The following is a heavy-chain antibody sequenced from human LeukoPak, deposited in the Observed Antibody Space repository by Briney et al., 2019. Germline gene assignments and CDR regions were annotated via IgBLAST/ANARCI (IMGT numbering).Heavy chain of an antibody. V-gene: IGHV4-4*02. CDR1: GGSISSSNW. Sequence: SGTLSLTCAVSGGSISSSNWWSWVRQPPGKGLEWIGEIYHSGSTNYNPSLKSRVTISVDKSKNQFSLKLSSVTAADTAVYYCARLGGGAAAGTSDYWGQGTLVTVSS. D-gene: IGHD6-13*01. CDR3: ARLGGGAAAGTSDY. J-gene: IGHJ4*02. CDR2: IYHSGST.